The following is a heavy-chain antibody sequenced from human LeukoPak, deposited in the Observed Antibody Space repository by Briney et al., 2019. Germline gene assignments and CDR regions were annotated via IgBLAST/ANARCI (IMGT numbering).Heavy chain of an antibody. D-gene: IGHD3-3*01. V-gene: IGHV3-11*04. J-gene: IGHJ3*02. CDR2: ISSSGSTI. Sequence: PGGSLRLSCAASGFTFSDYYMSWIRQAPGKGLEWVSYISSSGSTIYYADSVKGRFTISRDNAKNSLYLQMNSLRAEDTAAYYCARDRGYDDASNAFDIWGQGTMVTVSS. CDR3: ARDRGYDDASNAFDI. CDR1: GFTFSDYY.